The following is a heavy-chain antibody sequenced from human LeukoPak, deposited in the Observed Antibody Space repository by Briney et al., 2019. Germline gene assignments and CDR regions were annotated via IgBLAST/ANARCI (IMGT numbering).Heavy chain of an antibody. D-gene: IGHD1-26*01. CDR3: ASALGMVGASFWFDP. CDR2: INPNSGVT. J-gene: IGHJ5*02. V-gene: IGHV1-2*02. CDR1: EYTFTDYY. Sequence: ASVKVSCKASEYTFTDYYLHWVRQAPGHGLEWMGYINPNSGVTNYAQNFHGRVTMTRDASISTAYMELSRLRSDDTAFYYCASALGMVGASFWFDPWGQGTLVTVSS.